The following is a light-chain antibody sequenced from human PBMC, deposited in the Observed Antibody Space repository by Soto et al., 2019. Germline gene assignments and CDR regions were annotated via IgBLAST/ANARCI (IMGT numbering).Light chain of an antibody. CDR2: AAS. V-gene: IGKV3-20*01. Sequence: ETVLTQSPGTLSLSPGERATLSCRASQSVKNNYLRWYQQKPGQAPRLLIYAASGRATGIPDRFSGSGSGTDFTLTISRLEPEDCAVYNCQQYATSPRTFGQGTKVEIK. J-gene: IGKJ1*01. CDR3: QQYATSPRT. CDR1: QSVKNNY.